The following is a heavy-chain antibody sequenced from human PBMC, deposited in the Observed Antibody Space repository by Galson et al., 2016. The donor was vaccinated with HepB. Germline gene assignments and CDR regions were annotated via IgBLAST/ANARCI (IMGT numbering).Heavy chain of an antibody. D-gene: IGHD1-26*01. J-gene: IGHJ4*02. CDR1: GFSLNTVGVG. CDR3: AHTLGNTYHDFDF. CDR2: ISWDDDQ. Sequence: PALVKPTQTLTLTCTFSGFSLNTVGVGVAWIRQPPGEALEWLALISWDDDQRYRPSLKSRLTITKDTSKNQVVLTLTKMDPVDTATYYCAHTLGNTYHDFDFWGQGTLVTVSS. V-gene: IGHV2-5*02.